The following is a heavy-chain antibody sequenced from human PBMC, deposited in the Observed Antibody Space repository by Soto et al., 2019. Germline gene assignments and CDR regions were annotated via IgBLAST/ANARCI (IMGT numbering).Heavy chain of an antibody. Sequence: QVQLVESGGGVVQPGRSLRLSCAASRFTFSSYAMHWVRQAPGKGLEWVAVISYDGSNKYYADSVKGRFTISRDNSKNTLYLQMNSLRAEDTAVYYCARDSSEYYDFWSGYSIKGMDVWGQGTTVTVSS. CDR1: RFTFSSYA. J-gene: IGHJ6*02. V-gene: IGHV3-30-3*01. CDR3: ARDSSEYYDFWSGYSIKGMDV. CDR2: ISYDGSNK. D-gene: IGHD3-3*01.